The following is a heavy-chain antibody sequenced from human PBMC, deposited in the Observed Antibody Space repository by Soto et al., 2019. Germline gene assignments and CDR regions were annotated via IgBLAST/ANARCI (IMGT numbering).Heavy chain of an antibody. CDR3: ARDRCSGGSCDVVVGIYYYYGMDV. D-gene: IGHD2-15*01. J-gene: IGHJ6*02. CDR2: INPSGGST. Sequence: ASVKVSCKASGYTFTSYYMHWVRQAPGQGLEWMGIINPSGGSTSYAQKFQGRVTMTRDTSTSTVYMELSSLRSEDTAVYYCARDRCSGGSCDVVVGIYYYYGMDVWGQGTTVTVSS. V-gene: IGHV1-46*03. CDR1: GYTFTSYY.